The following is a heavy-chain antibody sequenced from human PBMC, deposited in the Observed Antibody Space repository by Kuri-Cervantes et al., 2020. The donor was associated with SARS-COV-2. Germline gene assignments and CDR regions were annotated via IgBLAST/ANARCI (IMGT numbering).Heavy chain of an antibody. V-gene: IGHV4-39*01. CDR2: IYYSGST. Sequence: SETLSLTCTVSGGSISSSSYYWGWILQPPGKGLEWIGSIYYSGSTYYNPSLKSRVTISVDTSKNQFSLKLSSVTAADTAVYYCARVPIAAPEYWGQGTLVTVSS. CDR1: GGSISSSSYY. J-gene: IGHJ4*02. CDR3: ARVPIAAPEY. D-gene: IGHD6-13*01.